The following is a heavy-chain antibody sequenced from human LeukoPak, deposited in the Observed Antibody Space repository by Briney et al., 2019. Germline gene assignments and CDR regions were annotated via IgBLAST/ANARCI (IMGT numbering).Heavy chain of an antibody. CDR3: ARHLGITMVRGVVDY. CDR2: INHSGST. D-gene: IGHD3-10*01. V-gene: IGHV4-34*01. Sequence: SETLSLTCAVYGGSFSGYYWSWIRQPPGKGPEWIGEINHSGSTNYNPSLKSRVTISVDTSKNQFSLKLSSVTAADTAVYYCARHLGITMVRGVVDYWGQGTLVTVSS. CDR1: GGSFSGYY. J-gene: IGHJ4*02.